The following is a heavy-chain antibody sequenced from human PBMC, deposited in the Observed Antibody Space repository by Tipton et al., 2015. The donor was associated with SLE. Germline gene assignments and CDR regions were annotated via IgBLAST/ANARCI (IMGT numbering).Heavy chain of an antibody. D-gene: IGHD2-15*01. J-gene: IGHJ4*02. CDR3: VRAGDCSGGSCYSGLDC. CDR2: VSPSGDT. Sequence: LRLSCTVSGYSISTGFYWGWIRQPPGKGLDWIGHVSPSGDTNYNPSLKSRVTISVDTSKNQFSLKLSSVTAADTAIYYCVRAGDCSGGSCYSGLDCWGQGTLVTVSS. CDR1: GYSISTGFY. V-gene: IGHV4-38-2*02.